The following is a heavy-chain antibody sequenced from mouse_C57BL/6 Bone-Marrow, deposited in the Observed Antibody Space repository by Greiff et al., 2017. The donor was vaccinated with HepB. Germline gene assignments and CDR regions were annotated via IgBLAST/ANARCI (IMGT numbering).Heavy chain of an antibody. CDR1: GYTFTDYN. Sequence: EVQLQQSGPELVKPGASVKMSCKASGYTFTDYNMHWVKQSHGKSLEWIGYINPNNGGTSYNQKFKGKATLTVNKSSSTAYMELRSLTSEDSAVYDCAIYDGYSYWYFDVWGTGTTVTVSS. J-gene: IGHJ1*03. V-gene: IGHV1-22*01. CDR3: AIYDGYSYWYFDV. CDR2: INPNNGGT. D-gene: IGHD2-3*01.